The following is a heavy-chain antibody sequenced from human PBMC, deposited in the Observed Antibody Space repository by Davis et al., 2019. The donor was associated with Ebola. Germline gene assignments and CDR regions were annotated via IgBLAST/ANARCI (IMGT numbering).Heavy chain of an antibody. CDR1: GGSFSGYY. CDR2: INHSGST. V-gene: IGHV4-34*01. Sequence: SETLSLTCAVYGGSFSGYYWSWIRQPPGKGLEWIGEINHSGSTNYNPSLKSRVTISVDTSKNQFSLKLSSVTAADTAVYYCARGGHSYGFDYWGQGTLVTVSS. D-gene: IGHD5-18*01. CDR3: ARGGHSYGFDY. J-gene: IGHJ4*02.